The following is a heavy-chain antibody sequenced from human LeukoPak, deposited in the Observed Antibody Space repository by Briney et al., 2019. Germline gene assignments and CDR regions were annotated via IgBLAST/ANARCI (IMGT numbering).Heavy chain of an antibody. J-gene: IGHJ3*01. CDR3: AELGAKLGTGSAFDL. CDR2: ISYDGSNK. Sequence: GGSLRLSCAASGFTFSSYAMHWVRQAPGKGLEWVAVISYDGSNKYYADSVKGRFTISRDNSKNTLFLQMNDLRKEDTALYYCAELGAKLGTGSAFDLWGLGTMVTVSS. V-gene: IGHV3-30-3*01. D-gene: IGHD7-27*01. CDR1: GFTFSSYA.